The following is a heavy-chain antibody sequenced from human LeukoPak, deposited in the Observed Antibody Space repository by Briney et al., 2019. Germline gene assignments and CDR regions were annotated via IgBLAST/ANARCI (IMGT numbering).Heavy chain of an antibody. CDR2: IKQDGSEK. D-gene: IGHD3-22*01. V-gene: IGHV3-7*01. CDR3: AKDPEHYDSSGYQHFDY. J-gene: IGHJ4*02. Sequence: PGGSLRLSCAASGFTFSSYWMSWVRQAPGKGLEWVANIKQDGSEKYYVDSVKGRFTISRDNAKNSLYLQMNSLRAEDTAVYYCAKDPEHYDSSGYQHFDYWGQGTLVTVSS. CDR1: GFTFSSYW.